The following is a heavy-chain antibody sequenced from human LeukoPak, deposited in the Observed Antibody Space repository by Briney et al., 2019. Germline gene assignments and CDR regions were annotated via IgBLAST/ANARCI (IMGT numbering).Heavy chain of an antibody. V-gene: IGHV1-2*02. CDR1: VYTLTGYY. CDR2: INPNSGGT. D-gene: IGHD2-21*02. CDR3: ARDPEVTATPYYDYYGMDV. J-gene: IGHJ6*02. Sequence: SVNVSRKVSVYTLTGYYMHCVRQPAGQGLEWMGWINPNSGGTNYAQKFQGRVTMTRDTSISTGYMELSRLTSDDTAVYYCARDPEVTATPYYDYYGMDVWGQGTTVTVSS.